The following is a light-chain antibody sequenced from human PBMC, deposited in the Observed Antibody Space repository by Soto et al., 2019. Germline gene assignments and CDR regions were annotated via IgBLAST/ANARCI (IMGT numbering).Light chain of an antibody. CDR1: SSNIGSDY. J-gene: IGLJ1*01. CDR3: AAWDDILNGQV. Sequence: QSVLTQPPSVSGTPGQRVTISCSGSSSNIGSDYVYWFQQLPGTAPKVLIYRNNQRPSGVPERFSGSKSGTSASLAISGLRSEDEADYYCAAWDDILNGQVFGPGTKVTVL. V-gene: IGLV1-47*01. CDR2: RNN.